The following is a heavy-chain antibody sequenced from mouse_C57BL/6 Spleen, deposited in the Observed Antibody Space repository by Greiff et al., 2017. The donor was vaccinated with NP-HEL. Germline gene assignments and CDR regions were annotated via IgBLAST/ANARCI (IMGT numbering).Heavy chain of an antibody. CDR2: IYPGDGDT. Sequence: QVQLQQSGPELVKPGASVKLSCKASGYAFSSSWMNWVKQRPGKGLEWIGRIYPGDGDTNYNGKFKGKATLTADKSSSTAYMQLSSLTSEDSAVYFCARGYDGYLDYWGQGTTLTVSS. V-gene: IGHV1-82*01. CDR3: ARGYDGYLDY. J-gene: IGHJ2*01. CDR1: GYAFSSSW. D-gene: IGHD2-3*01.